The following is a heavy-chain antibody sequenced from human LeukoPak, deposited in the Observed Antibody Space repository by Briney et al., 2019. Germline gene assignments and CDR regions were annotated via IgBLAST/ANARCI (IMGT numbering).Heavy chain of an antibody. Sequence: KPSETLSLTCAVYGVSFSDYYWNWIRQPPGKGLEWIGEINQSGTTNYNPSLKSRLTISLDTSKNHFSLKLTSATAADTALYCCAGGATPGVFWGQGILVTVSA. J-gene: IGHJ4*02. CDR2: INQSGTT. D-gene: IGHD3-10*01. V-gene: IGHV4-34*01. CDR3: AGGATPGVF. CDR1: GVSFSDYY.